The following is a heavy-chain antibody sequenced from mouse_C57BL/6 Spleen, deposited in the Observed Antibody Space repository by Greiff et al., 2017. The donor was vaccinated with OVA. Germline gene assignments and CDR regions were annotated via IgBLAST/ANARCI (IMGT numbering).Heavy chain of an antibody. CDR3: ARLCDWYFDV. V-gene: IGHV1-82*01. CDR1: GYAFSSSW. J-gene: IGHJ1*03. CDR2: IYPGDGDT. D-gene: IGHD6-1*01. Sequence: QVQLQQSGPELVKPGASVKISCKASGYAFSSSWMNWVKQRPGKGLEWIGRIYPGDGDTNYNGKFKGKATLTADKSTSTAYMQLSSLTSEDSAVYFCARLCDWYFDVWGTGTTVTVSS.